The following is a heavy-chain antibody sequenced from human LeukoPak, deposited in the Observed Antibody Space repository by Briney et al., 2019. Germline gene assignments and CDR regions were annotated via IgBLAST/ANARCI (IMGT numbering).Heavy chain of an antibody. J-gene: IGHJ5*02. CDR3: ARDRITMVRANWFDP. D-gene: IGHD3-10*01. CDR1: GGSISSYY. CDR2: IYTSGST. V-gene: IGHV4-4*07. Sequence: SETLSLTCTVSGGSISSYYWSWIRQPAGKGLEWIGRIYTSGSTNYNPSLKSRVTMSVDTFKNQFSLKLSSVTAADTAVYYCARDRITMVRANWFDPWGQGTLVTVSS.